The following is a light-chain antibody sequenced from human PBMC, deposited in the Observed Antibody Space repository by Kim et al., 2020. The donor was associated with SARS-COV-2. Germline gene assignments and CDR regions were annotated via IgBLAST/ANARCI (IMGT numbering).Light chain of an antibody. Sequence: PGQSITTPRPGTTSDIVAKNTVSWYQQHPGKAPKLLIYAFSKRPSEISNRFSGSKSGNTASLTIAGLQAEDEADYYCISYTTSPLFGSGTKVTVL. CDR2: AFS. CDR3: ISYTTSPL. J-gene: IGLJ1*01. CDR1: TSDIVAKNT. V-gene: IGLV2-14*03.